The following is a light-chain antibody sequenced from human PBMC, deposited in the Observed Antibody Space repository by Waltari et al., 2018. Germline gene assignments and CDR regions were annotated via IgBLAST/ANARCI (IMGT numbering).Light chain of an antibody. CDR3: AAWDDSLNAEV. J-gene: IGLJ3*02. Sequence: SVLTQPPSASGAPGQRVTISCSGSSSHIGSNTVNWYQQLPGTAPKLLIYYNDQRPSGVPDRFSGSKSGTSASLAISGLQSEDEADYYCAAWDDSLNAEVFGGGTKLTVL. V-gene: IGLV1-44*01. CDR2: YND. CDR1: SSHIGSNT.